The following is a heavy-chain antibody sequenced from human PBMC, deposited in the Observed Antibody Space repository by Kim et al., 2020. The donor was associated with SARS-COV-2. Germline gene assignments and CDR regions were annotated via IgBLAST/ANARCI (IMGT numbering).Heavy chain of an antibody. D-gene: IGHD2-15*01. J-gene: IGHJ4*02. V-gene: IGHV4-31*02. CDR3: ARGGGLLPFDY. Sequence: FDNPSLKSRVTISVDTSKNQFSLKLSSVTAADTAVYYCARGGGLLPFDYWGQGTLVTVSS.